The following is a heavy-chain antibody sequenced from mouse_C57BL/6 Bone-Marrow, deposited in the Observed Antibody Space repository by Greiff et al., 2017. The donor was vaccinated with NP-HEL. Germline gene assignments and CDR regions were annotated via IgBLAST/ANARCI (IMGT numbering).Heavy chain of an antibody. J-gene: IGHJ4*01. CDR2: IRSKSNNYAT. Sequence: EVQLVESGGGLVQPKGSLKLSCAASGFSFNTYAMNWVRQAPGKGLEWVARIRSKSNNYATYYADSVKDRFTISRDDSESMLYLQMNNLKTEDTAMYYCVRHGVVATKAMDYWGQGTSVTVSS. CDR1: GFSFNTYA. CDR3: VRHGVVATKAMDY. V-gene: IGHV10-1*01. D-gene: IGHD1-1*01.